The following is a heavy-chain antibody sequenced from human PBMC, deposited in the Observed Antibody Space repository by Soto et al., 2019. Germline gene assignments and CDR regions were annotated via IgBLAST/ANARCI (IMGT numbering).Heavy chain of an antibody. CDR2: MNSDGSST. CDR3: SRDVGWSSDAFDL. J-gene: IGHJ3*01. Sequence: EVQLVESGGGLVQPGGSLRLSCAAAGFTFSSYWMHWVRQAPGKGLVWVSRMNSDGSSTSYADSVKGRFTLSRDNAKNTLYLQMNSLRAEDTAVYYCSRDVGWSSDAFDLWGQGTMVTVSS. V-gene: IGHV3-74*01. D-gene: IGHD6-19*01. CDR1: GFTFSSYW.